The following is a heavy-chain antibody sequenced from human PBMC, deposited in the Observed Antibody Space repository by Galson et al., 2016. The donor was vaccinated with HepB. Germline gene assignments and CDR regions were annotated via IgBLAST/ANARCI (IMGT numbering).Heavy chain of an antibody. CDR1: GFTFSRSG. Sequence: SLRLSCAASGFTFSRSGMHWVRQAPGKRLEWVAAIWYDGSNKYYPDSVKGRFTVSRDNSRNTVHLQMNSLRVEDTAVYYCARDCSGGACYYFDYWGQGSLVTVSS. CDR2: IWYDGSNK. J-gene: IGHJ4*02. D-gene: IGHD2-15*01. V-gene: IGHV3-33*01. CDR3: ARDCSGGACYYFDY.